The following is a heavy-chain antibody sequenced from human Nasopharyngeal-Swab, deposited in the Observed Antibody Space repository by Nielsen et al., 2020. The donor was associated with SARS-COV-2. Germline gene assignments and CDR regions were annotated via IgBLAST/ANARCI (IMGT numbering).Heavy chain of an antibody. CDR1: GITVSSNY. CDR2: IYSGGST. CDR3: ARDVVVTAMGAFDI. V-gene: IGHV3-53*01. J-gene: IGHJ3*02. D-gene: IGHD2-21*02. Sequence: GESLKISCAASGITVSSNYMSWVRQAPGKGPEWVSVIYSGGSTYYADSVKGRFTISRDNSKNTLYLQMNSLGAEDTAVYYCARDVVVTAMGAFDIWGQGTMVTVSS.